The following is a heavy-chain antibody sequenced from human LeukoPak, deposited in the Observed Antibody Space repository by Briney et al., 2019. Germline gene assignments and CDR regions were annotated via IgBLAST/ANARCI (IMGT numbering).Heavy chain of an antibody. CDR3: ARELCSSTSCRYNWFDP. Sequence: GGSLRLSCAASGFTFSTYSMSWVRQAPGKGLEWVSNIKQDGSEKYYVDPVKGRFTISRDNAKNSLYLQMNSLRAEDTAVYYCARELCSSTSCRYNWFDPWGQGTLVTVSS. CDR2: IKQDGSEK. J-gene: IGHJ5*02. CDR1: GFTFSTYS. D-gene: IGHD2-2*01. V-gene: IGHV3-7*01.